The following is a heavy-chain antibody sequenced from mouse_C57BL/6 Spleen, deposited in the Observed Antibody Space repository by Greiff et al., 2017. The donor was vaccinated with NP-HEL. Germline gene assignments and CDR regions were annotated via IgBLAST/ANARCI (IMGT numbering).Heavy chain of an antibody. J-gene: IGHJ3*01. V-gene: IGHV7-1*01. Sequence: MLVESGGGLVQSGRSLRLSCATSGFTFSDFYMEWVRQAPGKGLEWIAASRNKANDYTTEYSASVKGRFIVSRDTSQSILYLQMNALRAEDTAIYYCARDASVYGPAWFAYWGQGTLVTVSA. D-gene: IGHD1-1*02. CDR2: SRNKANDYTT. CDR1: GFTFSDFY. CDR3: ARDASVYGPAWFAY.